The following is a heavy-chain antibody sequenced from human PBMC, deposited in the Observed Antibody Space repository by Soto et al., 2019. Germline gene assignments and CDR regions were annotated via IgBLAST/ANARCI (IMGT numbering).Heavy chain of an antibody. V-gene: IGHV4-31*03. CDR1: GGSISSGGYY. CDR3: ARDRGRVVRGVGGMDV. Sequence: SETLSLTCTVSGGSISSGGYYWSWIRQHPGKGLEWIGYIYYSGSTYYNPSLKSRVTISVDTSKNQFSLKLSSVTAADTAVYSCARDRGRVVRGVGGMDVWGQGTTVTVTS. D-gene: IGHD3-10*01. J-gene: IGHJ6*02. CDR2: IYYSGST.